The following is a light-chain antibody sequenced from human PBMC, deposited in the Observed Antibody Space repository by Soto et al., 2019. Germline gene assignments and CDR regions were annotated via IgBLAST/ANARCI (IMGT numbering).Light chain of an antibody. J-gene: IGKJ1*01. CDR3: QQYGNSPPWT. CDR1: QSVSSSY. CDR2: GAS. Sequence: EIVLTQSPGTLSLSPGERATLSCRASQSVSSSYLAWYQQKPGQAPRLLIYGASSRATDIPDRFSGSGSGKDFTLTISRLEPEDFAVYYCQQYGNSPPWTFGQGTKVDIK. V-gene: IGKV3-20*01.